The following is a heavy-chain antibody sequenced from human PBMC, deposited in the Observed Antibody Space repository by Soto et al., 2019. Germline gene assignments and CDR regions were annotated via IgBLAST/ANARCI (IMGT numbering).Heavy chain of an antibody. CDR1: GCPFIRQE. J-gene: IGHJ6*04. Sequence: AGAPRLSRGASGCPFIRQEMNCVRKGLGEWLEWVSCIGGSGTATYCAYSVKGRFTISRDNAKNSLYLQMNSLRGDDAAVYYCARVSSSWPAPVVWGKGTTVTVSS. CDR2: IGGSGTAT. V-gene: IGHV3-48*03. D-gene: IGHD6-13*01. CDR3: ARVSSSWPAPVV.